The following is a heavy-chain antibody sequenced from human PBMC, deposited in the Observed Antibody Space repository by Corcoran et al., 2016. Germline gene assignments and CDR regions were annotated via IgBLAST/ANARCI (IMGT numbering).Heavy chain of an antibody. V-gene: IGHV4-39*01. CDR2: IYYSGST. Sequence: QLQLQESGPGLVKPSETLSLTCTVSGGSISSSSYYWGWIRQPPGKGLEWIGSIYYSGSTYYNPSLKSRVTISVDTSKNQFSLKLSSVTAADTAVYYCAGTGGETAMVNVEVDYWGQGTLVTVSS. CDR1: GGSISSSSYY. J-gene: IGHJ4*02. CDR3: AGTGGETAMVNVEVDY. D-gene: IGHD5-18*01.